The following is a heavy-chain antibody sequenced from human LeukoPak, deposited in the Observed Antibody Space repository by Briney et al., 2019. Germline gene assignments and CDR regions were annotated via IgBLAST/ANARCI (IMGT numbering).Heavy chain of an antibody. CDR3: ARTIVVVVAATYSWFDP. CDR2: INPSGGST. D-gene: IGHD2-15*01. CDR1: GYTFTSYY. Sequence: ASVKVSCKASGYTFTSYYMHWVRQAPGQGLEWMGIINPSGGSTSYAQKFQGRVTMTRDMSTSTVYMELRSLRSDDTAVYYCARTIVVVVAATYSWFDPWGQGTLVTVSS. V-gene: IGHV1-46*01. J-gene: IGHJ5*02.